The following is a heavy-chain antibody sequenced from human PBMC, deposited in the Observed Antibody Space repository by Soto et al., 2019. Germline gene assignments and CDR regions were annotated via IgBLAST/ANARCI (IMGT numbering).Heavy chain of an antibody. CDR3: ARDAAVPGASDRFEY. Sequence: SETLSLTCAVSVSPTTIKGWWICARQPPGKGLEWIGEAYHNGLTEYNWSLKSRVNMSVATSKNEFSLKLTSLTAADTALYYCARDAAVPGASDRFEYWGEGTLVTVFS. J-gene: IGHJ4*02. CDR2: AYHNGLT. V-gene: IGHV4-4*02. CDR1: VSPTTIKGW. D-gene: IGHD6-19*01.